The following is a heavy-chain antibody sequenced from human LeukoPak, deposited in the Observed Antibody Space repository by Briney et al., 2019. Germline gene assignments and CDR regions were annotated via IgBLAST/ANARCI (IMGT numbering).Heavy chain of an antibody. J-gene: IGHJ5*02. CDR2: INQTRST. CDR3: ARDHVKWLRFGSPYNWFDP. D-gene: IGHD5-12*01. Sequence: SETLSLTRAFYGGSFSCYYLSGIRQPPGKGLEWIGDINQTRSTNYNPSLNSQVTISVDTSKNQFSLKLSSVPAADTAVYYCARDHVKWLRFGSPYNWFDPWGKGTLVTVSS. CDR1: GGSFSCYY. V-gene: IGHV4-34*01.